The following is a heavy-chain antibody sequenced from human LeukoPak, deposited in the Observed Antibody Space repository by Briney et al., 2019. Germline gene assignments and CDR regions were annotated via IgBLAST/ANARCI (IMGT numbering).Heavy chain of an antibody. Sequence: ASETLSLTCTVSGGSISGYYWSWIRQPPGKGLEWIGEIILGGSTNYNPSLKSRVTISVDTSKNQFSLKLSSVTAADTAVYYCARGQSRYNWNRTGRSYSYYMDVWGKGTTVTVSS. CDR3: ARGQSRYNWNRTGRSYSYYMDV. J-gene: IGHJ6*03. V-gene: IGHV4-34*01. CDR2: IILGGST. CDR1: GGSISGYY. D-gene: IGHD1-20*01.